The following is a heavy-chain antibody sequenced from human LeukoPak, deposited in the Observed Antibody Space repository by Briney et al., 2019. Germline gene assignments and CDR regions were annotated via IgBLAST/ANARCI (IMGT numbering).Heavy chain of an antibody. CDR1: GGSISSSSYY. J-gene: IGHJ2*01. Sequence: PSETLSLTCTVSGGSISSSSYYWGWIRQPPGKGLEWIGSIYYSGSTYYNPSLRSRVTISVDTSKNQFSLKLSSVTAADTAVYYCARQYSDILTGYHRGELYWYFDLWGRGTLVTVSS. CDR3: ARQYSDILTGYHRGELYWYFDL. V-gene: IGHV4-39*01. D-gene: IGHD3-9*01. CDR2: IYYSGST.